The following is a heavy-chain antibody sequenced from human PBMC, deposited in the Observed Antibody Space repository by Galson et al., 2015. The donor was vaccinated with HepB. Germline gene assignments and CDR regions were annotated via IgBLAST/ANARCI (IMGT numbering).Heavy chain of an antibody. V-gene: IGHV1-2*06. Sequence: SVKVSCKASGYTFTGYYMHWVRQAPGQGLEWMGRINPSSGGTNYAQKFQGRVTMTRDTSISTAYMELSRLRSDDTAVYYCAREGRLETSKPLGFDPWGQGTLVTVSS. CDR3: AREGRLETSKPLGFDP. D-gene: IGHD1-14*01. J-gene: IGHJ5*02. CDR1: GYTFTGYY. CDR2: INPSSGGT.